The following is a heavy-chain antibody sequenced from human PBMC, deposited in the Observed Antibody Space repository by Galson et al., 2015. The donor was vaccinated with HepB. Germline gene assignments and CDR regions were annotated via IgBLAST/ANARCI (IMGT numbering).Heavy chain of an antibody. Sequence: SLRLSCAASGFTLSTYSMNWVRQAPGEGLQWISYISSSSAIYYADSVRGRFTISRDVAKNSLYLQMNSLRAEDTAVYFCARGIPYFDYWGQGSLVTVSS. CDR2: ISSSSAI. CDR3: ARGIPYFDY. CDR1: GFTLSTYS. V-gene: IGHV3-48*04. D-gene: IGHD5-18*01. J-gene: IGHJ4*02.